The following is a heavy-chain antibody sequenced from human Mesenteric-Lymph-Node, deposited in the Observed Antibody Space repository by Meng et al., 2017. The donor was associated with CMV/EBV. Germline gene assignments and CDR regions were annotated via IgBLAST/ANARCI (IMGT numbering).Heavy chain of an antibody. V-gene: IGHV4-39*07. D-gene: IGHD2-2*01. CDR2: VYYSGST. CDR1: GGSINSSRYY. Sequence: SETLSLTCTVSGGSINSSRYYWDWIRQPPGRGLEWLGNVYYSGSTFYNPSLKSRVTISIDTSRNQFSLKLSSVTAADTAVYYCARSSCSSTSCETFDYWGQGTLVTVSS. J-gene: IGHJ4*02. CDR3: ARSSCSSTSCETFDY.